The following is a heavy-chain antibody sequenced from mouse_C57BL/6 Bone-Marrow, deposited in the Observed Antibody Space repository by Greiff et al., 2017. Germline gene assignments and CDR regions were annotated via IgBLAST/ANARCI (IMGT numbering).Heavy chain of an antibody. V-gene: IGHV1-50*01. Sequence: VKLQQPGAELVKPGASVKLSCKASGYTFTSYWMQWVKQRPGQGLEWIGEIDPSDSYTNYNQKFKGKATLTVDTSSSTAYMQLSSLTSEDSAVYYCARCYAMDYWGQGTSVTVSS. CDR2: IDPSDSYT. J-gene: IGHJ4*01. CDR1: GYTFTSYW. CDR3: ARCYAMDY.